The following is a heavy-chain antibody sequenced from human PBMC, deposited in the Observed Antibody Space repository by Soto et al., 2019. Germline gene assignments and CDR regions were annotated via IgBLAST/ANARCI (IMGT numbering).Heavy chain of an antibody. CDR2: VIPFSGTA. Sequence: SVKVSCKASEDTLSSYAISWVRQAPGQGLEWMGGVIPFSGTANYAQKFQGRVTITADKSTSTAYMELSSLRSEDTAVYYCVREGYYDSSGYYPGWFDPWGQGTLVTVSS. CDR3: VREGYYDSSGYYPGWFDP. D-gene: IGHD3-22*01. J-gene: IGHJ5*02. CDR1: EDTLSSYA. V-gene: IGHV1-69*06.